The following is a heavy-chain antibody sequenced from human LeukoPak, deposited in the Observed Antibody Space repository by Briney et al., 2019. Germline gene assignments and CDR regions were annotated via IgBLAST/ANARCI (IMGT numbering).Heavy chain of an antibody. CDR3: ARGGGSSGYYLDY. V-gene: IGHV4-59*12. CDR2: IYHSGST. D-gene: IGHD3-22*01. J-gene: IGHJ4*02. CDR1: GGSLSSYY. Sequence: PSETLSLTCTVSGGSLSSYYWSWIRQPPGKGLEWIGYIYHSGSTYYNPSLKSRVTISVDRSKNQFSLKLSSVTAADTAVYYCARGGGSSGYYLDYWGQGTLVTVSS.